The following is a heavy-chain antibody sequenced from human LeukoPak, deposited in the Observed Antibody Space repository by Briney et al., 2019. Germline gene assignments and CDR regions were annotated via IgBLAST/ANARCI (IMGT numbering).Heavy chain of an antibody. Sequence: SQTLSLTCTVSGGSISSGSYYWSWIRQPAGKGLEWIGRIYTSGSTNYNPSLKSRVSISVDTSKNQFSLKLSSVTAADTAVYYCARGRGSGHVLLPSDYWGQGTLVTVSS. CDR3: ARGRGSGHVLLPSDY. CDR2: IYTSGST. V-gene: IGHV4-61*02. CDR1: GGSISSGSYY. J-gene: IGHJ4*02. D-gene: IGHD6-19*01.